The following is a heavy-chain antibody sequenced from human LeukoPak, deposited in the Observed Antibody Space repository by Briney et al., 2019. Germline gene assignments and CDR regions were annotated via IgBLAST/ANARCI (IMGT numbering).Heavy chain of an antibody. CDR2: INHNGKVN. J-gene: IGHJ6*02. V-gene: IGHV3-7*03. CDR1: GFTLSSYW. CDR3: AREGGLDV. Sequence: GGSLSLSCAVSGFTLSSYWMNWARHAPGRGLEWVASINHNGKVNYYVDSVEGRFTISRDNAKNSLYLQMGNLIAKHTAVNVGAREGGLDVWGQGATVTVSS.